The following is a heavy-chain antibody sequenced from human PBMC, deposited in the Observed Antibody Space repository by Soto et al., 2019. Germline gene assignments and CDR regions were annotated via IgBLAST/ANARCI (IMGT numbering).Heavy chain of an antibody. J-gene: IGHJ6*03. V-gene: IGHV1-18*01. D-gene: IGHD4-17*01. CDR1: GYTFTSYG. Sequence: ASVKVSCKASGYTFTSYGISWVRQAPGQGLEWMGWISAYNGNTNYAQKLQGRVTMTTDTSTSTAYMELRSLRSDGTAVYYCARARRMDYERSVGYYYMDVSGKGTTVTVSS. CDR3: ARARRMDYERSVGYYYMDV. CDR2: ISAYNGNT.